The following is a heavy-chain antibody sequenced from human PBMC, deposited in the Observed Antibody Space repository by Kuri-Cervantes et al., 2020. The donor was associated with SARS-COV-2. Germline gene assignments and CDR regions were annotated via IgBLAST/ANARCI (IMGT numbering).Heavy chain of an antibody. V-gene: IGHV3-53*01. CDR3: TRSGGSWNDAFDI. J-gene: IGHJ3*02. CDR1: GFTVSSNY. CDR2: IYSGGST. Sequence: GGSLRLSCAASGFTVSSNYMSWVRQAPGKGLEWVSVIYSGGSTYYADSVKGRFTISRDNSKNTLYLQMNSLRAEDTAVYYCTRSGGSWNDAFDIWGQGTMVTVSS. D-gene: IGHD2-15*01.